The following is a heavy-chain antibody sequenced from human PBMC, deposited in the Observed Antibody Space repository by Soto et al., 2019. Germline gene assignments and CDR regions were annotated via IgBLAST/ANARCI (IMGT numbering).Heavy chain of an antibody. V-gene: IGHV3-9*01. CDR3: AKTRVDFWSRYLAPDFDF. J-gene: IGHJ4*01. Sequence: GGSLRLSCAVSGFTFDHHAMHWVRQAPGKGLEWVSGISYNSGSIGYAASVKGRFTISRDNAKNSLYLQMNSLRVEDTALYYCAKTRVDFWSRYLAPDFDFWGHGTLVTVS. CDR2: ISYNSGSI. D-gene: IGHD3-3*01. CDR1: GFTFDHHA.